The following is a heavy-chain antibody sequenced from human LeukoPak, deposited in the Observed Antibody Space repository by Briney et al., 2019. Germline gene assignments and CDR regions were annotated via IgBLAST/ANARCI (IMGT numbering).Heavy chain of an antibody. J-gene: IGHJ4*02. CDR2: INHSGTT. CDR1: GYSISSGYY. CDR3: ARLPLGAFGEVLNFDY. V-gene: IGHV4-38-2*02. D-gene: IGHD3-10*01. Sequence: PSETLSLTCTVSGYSISSGYYWGWIRQPPGKGLEWIGDINHSGTTKYNPSLKSRVTISIDTSKNQFSLKVNSVTGADTAVYYCARLPLGAFGEVLNFDYWGQGTLVTVSS.